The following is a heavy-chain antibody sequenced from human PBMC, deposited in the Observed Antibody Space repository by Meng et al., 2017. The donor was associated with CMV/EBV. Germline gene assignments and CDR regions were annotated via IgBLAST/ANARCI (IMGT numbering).Heavy chain of an antibody. D-gene: IGHD2-15*01. J-gene: IGHJ5*02. CDR1: GGSISSGDYY. Sequence: QGRVRESGPGLVKPSQTLSRTCTVSGGSISSGDYYWSWIRQPPGKGLEWIGYIYYSGSTYYNPSLKSRVTISVDTSKNQFSLKLSSVTAADTAVYYCARVYCSGGSCYGNWFDPWGQGTLVTVSS. V-gene: IGHV4-30-4*08. CDR3: ARVYCSGGSCYGNWFDP. CDR2: IYYSGST.